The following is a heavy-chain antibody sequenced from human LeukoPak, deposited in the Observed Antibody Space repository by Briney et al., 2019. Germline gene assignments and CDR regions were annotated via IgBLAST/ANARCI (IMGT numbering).Heavy chain of an antibody. CDR3: AKDSNGRSLLWFGELLV. V-gene: IGHV3-23*01. Sequence: GGSLRLSCAASGFTFSSYAMSWVRQAPGKGLEWVSAISGSGGSTYYADSVKGRFTTSRDNSKNTLYLQMNSLRAEDTAVYYCAKDSNGRSLLWFGELLVWGQGTLVTVSS. CDR2: ISGSGGST. CDR1: GFTFSSYA. J-gene: IGHJ4*02. D-gene: IGHD3-10*01.